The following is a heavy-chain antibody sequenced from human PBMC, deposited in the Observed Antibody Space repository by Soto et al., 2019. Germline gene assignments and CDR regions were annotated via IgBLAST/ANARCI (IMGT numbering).Heavy chain of an antibody. CDR3: AKGPVGSGYDLDY. CDR2: ISASGGST. J-gene: IGHJ4*02. CDR1: GFTFSTYA. V-gene: IGHV3-23*04. D-gene: IGHD5-12*01. Sequence: EVQLVDSGGGLVQPGGSLRLSCAASGFTFSTYAMNWVRQAPGKGLDWVSAISASGGSTYYADSVKGRFTISRDNSKNTLYLQMSSLRAEDTAVYYCAKGPVGSGYDLDYWGQVALVSVAS.